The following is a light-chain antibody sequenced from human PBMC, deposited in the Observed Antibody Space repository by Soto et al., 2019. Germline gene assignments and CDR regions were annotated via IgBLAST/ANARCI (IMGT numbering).Light chain of an antibody. CDR2: EVD. J-gene: IGLJ1*01. CDR3: SSYTGSITFL. CDR1: SSDVRSSNR. Sequence: QSALTQPASVSGSPGQSVTISCTGISSDVRSSNRVSWYQQPPGTAPKLIIYEVDNRPSGVPDRFSGSTSGNTASLTISGLQAEDESDYYCSSYTGSITFLFGTGTKLTVL. V-gene: IGLV2-18*02.